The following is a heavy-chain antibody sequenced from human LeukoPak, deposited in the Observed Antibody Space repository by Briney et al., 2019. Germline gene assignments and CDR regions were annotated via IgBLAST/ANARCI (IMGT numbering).Heavy chain of an antibody. J-gene: IGHJ4*02. CDR3: ATAGGYCSGGSCEYYFDY. D-gene: IGHD2-15*01. CDR1: GYTFTGYY. V-gene: IGHV1-2*02. CDR2: INPNSGGT. Sequence: ASVKVSCKASGYTFTGYYMHWVRQAHGQGLEWMGWINPNSGGTNYAQKFQGRVTMTRDTSISTAYMELSRLRSDDTAVYYCATAGGYCSGGSCEYYFDYWGQGTLVTVSS.